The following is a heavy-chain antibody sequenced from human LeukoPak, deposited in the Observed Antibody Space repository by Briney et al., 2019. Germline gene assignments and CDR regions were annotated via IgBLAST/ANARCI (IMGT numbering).Heavy chain of an antibody. Sequence: ASVNVSCKASGYTFTSYAMHWVRQAPGQRLEWMGWSNAGNGNTKYSQKFQGRVTITRDTSASTAYMELSSLRSEDTAVYYCARGGALGGYCGGDCYPITFDYWGQGTLVTVSS. D-gene: IGHD2-21*02. CDR1: GYTFTSYA. V-gene: IGHV1-3*01. CDR3: ARGGALGGYCGGDCYPITFDY. CDR2: SNAGNGNT. J-gene: IGHJ4*02.